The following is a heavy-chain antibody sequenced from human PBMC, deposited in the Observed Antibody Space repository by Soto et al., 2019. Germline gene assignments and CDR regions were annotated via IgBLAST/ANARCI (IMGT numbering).Heavy chain of an antibody. D-gene: IGHD3-3*01. CDR3: ARVVLRFLEWLPDYFDY. CDR2: IYYSGST. V-gene: IGHV4-61*01. J-gene: IGHJ4*02. CDR1: GGSVSSGSYY. Sequence: PSETLSLTCTVSGGSVSSGSYYWSWIRQPPGKGLEWIGYIYYSGSTNYNPSLKSRVTISVDTSKNQFSLKLSSVTAADTAVYYCARVVLRFLEWLPDYFDYWGQGTPVTVSS.